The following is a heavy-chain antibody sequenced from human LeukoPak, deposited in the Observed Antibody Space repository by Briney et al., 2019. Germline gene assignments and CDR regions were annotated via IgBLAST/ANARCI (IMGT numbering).Heavy chain of an antibody. J-gene: IGHJ3*02. D-gene: IGHD1-1*01. CDR1: GFTLSTYW. Sequence: GGSLRLSCVASGFTLSTYWMHWVRQAPGKGLEWVSSISSSSSYIYYADSVKGRFTISRDNAKNSLYLQMNSLRAEDTAVYYCARDRDWNGAFDIWGQGTMVTVSS. V-gene: IGHV3-21*01. CDR3: ARDRDWNGAFDI. CDR2: ISSSSSYI.